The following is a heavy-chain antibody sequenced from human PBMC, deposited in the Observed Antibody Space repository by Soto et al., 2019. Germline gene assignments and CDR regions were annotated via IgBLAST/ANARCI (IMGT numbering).Heavy chain of an antibody. Sequence: SETLSLTCAVSGGSISSGGYSWSWIRQPPGKGLEWIGYIYHSGSTYYNPSLKSRVTVSVDKSKNPFSLKLSSVTAADTAVYYCARDDLYGGWFDPWGQGTLVTVSS. V-gene: IGHV4-30-2*01. D-gene: IGHD4-17*01. CDR1: GGSISSGGYS. CDR2: IYHSGST. J-gene: IGHJ5*02. CDR3: ARDDLYGGWFDP.